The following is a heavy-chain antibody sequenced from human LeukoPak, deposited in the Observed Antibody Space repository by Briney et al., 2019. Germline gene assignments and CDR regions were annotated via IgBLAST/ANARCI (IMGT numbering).Heavy chain of an antibody. CDR2: ISIYNGNT. V-gene: IGHV1-18*01. J-gene: IGHJ5*02. CDR3: ARITYDFWSGYYMPDDP. CDR1: DYTFANYG. D-gene: IGHD3-3*01. Sequence: GASVKVSCKASDYTFANYGISWVRQAPGPGLEWMGWISIYNGNTDYAQKLRGRVTMTTDTSTSTPYMELRSLRSDDTAVYYCARITYDFWSGYYMPDDPWGQGTLVTVSS.